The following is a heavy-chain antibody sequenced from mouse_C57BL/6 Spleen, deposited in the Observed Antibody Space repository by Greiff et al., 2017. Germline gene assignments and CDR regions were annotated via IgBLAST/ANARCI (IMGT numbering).Heavy chain of an antibody. D-gene: IGHD3-2*01. V-gene: IGHV5-4*01. CDR3: ARGQAYFDY. CDR2: ISDGGSYT. Sequence: VQLKESGGGLVKPGGSLKLSCAASGFTFSSYAMSWVRQTPEKRLEWVATISDGGSYTYYPDNVKGRFTISRDNAKNNLYLQMSHLKSEDTAMYYCARGQAYFDYWGQGTTLTVSS. CDR1: GFTFSSYA. J-gene: IGHJ2*01.